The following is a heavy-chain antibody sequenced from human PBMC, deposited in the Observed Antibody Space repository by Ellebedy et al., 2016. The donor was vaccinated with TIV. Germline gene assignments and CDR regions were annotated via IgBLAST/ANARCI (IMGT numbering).Heavy chain of an antibody. CDR2: IESSGTYI. J-gene: IGHJ3*02. V-gene: IGHV3-21*06. CDR1: GLTFSSHA. CDR3: AKSTVVNPEGDAYDI. Sequence: PGGSLRLSCAASGLTFSSHAMSWVRQAPGKGLEWVSSIESSGTYIYYADSVKGRFTISRDNAKNSLYLHMTGLRGEDTAVYYCAKSTVVNPEGDAYDIWGQGTKVTVSS. D-gene: IGHD4-23*01.